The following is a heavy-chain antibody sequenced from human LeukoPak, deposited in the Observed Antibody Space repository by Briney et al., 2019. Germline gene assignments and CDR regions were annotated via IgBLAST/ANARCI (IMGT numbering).Heavy chain of an antibody. D-gene: IGHD3-10*01. Sequence: SETLSLTCTVSGYSISSGYYWGWIGQPPGKGLEWIGSIYHSGSTNYNPSLKSRVTISVDTSKNQFSLKLSSVTAADTAVYYCAMVRGVNYYFDYWGQGTLVTVSS. CDR3: AMVRGVNYYFDY. V-gene: IGHV4-38-2*02. J-gene: IGHJ4*02. CDR1: GYSISSGYY. CDR2: IYHSGST.